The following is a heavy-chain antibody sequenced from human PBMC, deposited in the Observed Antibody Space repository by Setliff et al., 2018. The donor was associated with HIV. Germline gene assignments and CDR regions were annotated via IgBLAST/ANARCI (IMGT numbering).Heavy chain of an antibody. V-gene: IGHV3-15*01. J-gene: IGHJ3*02. Sequence: GGSLRLSCAASGLIFSDSWMTWVRQAPGKGPEWVGRIKSKEDGGTVEYAAPVKGRFTISRDDSRDTVYLQMNSLKIEDTAVYYCTTWDKGSVWFGELLVSPDVFDIWGQGTLVTVSS. CDR1: GLIFSDSW. CDR2: IKSKEDGGTV. CDR3: TTWDKGSVWFGELLVSPDVFDI. D-gene: IGHD3-10*01.